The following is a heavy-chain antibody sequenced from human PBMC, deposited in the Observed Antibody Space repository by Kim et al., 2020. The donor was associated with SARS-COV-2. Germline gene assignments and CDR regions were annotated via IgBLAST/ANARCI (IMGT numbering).Heavy chain of an antibody. V-gene: IGHV4-4*02. CDR2: IYHSGST. D-gene: IGHD1-26*01. CDR3: ARNYSGSYVDPYIYYYYGMDV. CDR1: GGSISSSNW. Sequence: SETLSLTCAVSGGSISSSNWWSWVRQPPGKGLEWIGEIYHSGSTNYNPSLKSRVTISVDKSKNQFSLKLSSVTAADTAVYYCARNYSGSYVDPYIYYYYGMDVWGQGTTVTVSS. J-gene: IGHJ6*02.